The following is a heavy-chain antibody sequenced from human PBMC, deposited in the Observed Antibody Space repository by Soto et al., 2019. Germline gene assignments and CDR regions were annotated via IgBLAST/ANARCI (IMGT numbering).Heavy chain of an antibody. CDR2: ISYGGSN. CDR3: SRGILV. CDR1: GGSINSGGYC. J-gene: IGHJ4*02. V-gene: IGHV4-31*03. D-gene: IGHD5-18*01. Sequence: QVQLQESGPGLVKPSQTLSLTCTVSGGSINSGGYCWSWIRQHPGKGLEWIGCISYGGSNSYNASLKSRVTISVDTSKNQFSLKLSSVTAADTAVYYCSRGILVWGQVTLITVSS.